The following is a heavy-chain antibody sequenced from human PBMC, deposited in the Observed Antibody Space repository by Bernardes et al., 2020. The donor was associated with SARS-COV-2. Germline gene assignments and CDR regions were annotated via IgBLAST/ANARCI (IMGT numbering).Heavy chain of an antibody. CDR3: AKDEGGYNYAGYYYYYGMDV. Sequence: GGSLRLSCAASGFTFSSYGMHWVRQAPGKGLEWVAVISYDGSNKYYADSVKGRFTISRDNSKNTLYLQMNSLRTEDTAVYYCAKDEGGYNYAGYYYYYGMDVWGQGTTVTVSS. J-gene: IGHJ6*02. CDR2: ISYDGSNK. D-gene: IGHD5-12*01. V-gene: IGHV3-30*18. CDR1: GFTFSSYG.